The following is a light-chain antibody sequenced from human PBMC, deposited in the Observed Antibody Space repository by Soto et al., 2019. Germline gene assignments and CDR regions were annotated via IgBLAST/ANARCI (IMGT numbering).Light chain of an antibody. CDR2: AAS. J-gene: IGKJ5*01. Sequence: EIMMAQAPAALSVSPGERDTLCCRASQSIGRNLVWCQQKPGQAPRLLIYAASTRATGVPARFSGSGSGTEFTLTISSLQSEDFAVYYCQQYNNWPITFGQGTRREIK. CDR3: QQYNNWPIT. V-gene: IGKV3-15*01. CDR1: QSIGRN.